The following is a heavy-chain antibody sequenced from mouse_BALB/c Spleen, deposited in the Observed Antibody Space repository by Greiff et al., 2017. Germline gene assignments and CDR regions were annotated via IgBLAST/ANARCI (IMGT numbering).Heavy chain of an antibody. CDR2: INSNGGST. CDR1: GFTFSSYG. Sequence: EVQLVESGGGLVQPGGSLKLSCAASGFTFSSYGMSWVRQTPDKRLELVATINSNGGSTYYPDSVKGRFTISRDNAKNTLYLQMSSLKSEDTAMYYCAREGGNYVPWFAYWGQGTLITVSA. V-gene: IGHV5-6-3*01. J-gene: IGHJ3*01. CDR3: AREGGNYVPWFAY. D-gene: IGHD2-1*01.